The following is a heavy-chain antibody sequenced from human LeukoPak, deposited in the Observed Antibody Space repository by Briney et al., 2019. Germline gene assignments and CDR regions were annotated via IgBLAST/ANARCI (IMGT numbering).Heavy chain of an antibody. CDR3: ARGRAQYYDFWIGYYTGPIWFDP. J-gene: IGHJ5*02. CDR1: GGSFSGYY. CDR2: INHSGST. D-gene: IGHD3-3*01. Sequence: SETLSLTCAVYGGSFSGYYWSWIRQPPGKGLEWIGEINHSGSTNYNPSLKSRVTISVDTSKNQFSLKLSSVTAADTAVYYCARGRAQYYDFWIGYYTGPIWFDPWGQGTLVTVSS. V-gene: IGHV4-34*01.